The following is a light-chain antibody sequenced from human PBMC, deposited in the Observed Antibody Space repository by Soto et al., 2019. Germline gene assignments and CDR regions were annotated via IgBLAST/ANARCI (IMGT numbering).Light chain of an antibody. CDR2: LNSDGSH. V-gene: IGLV4-69*02. Sequence: QSVLTQSPSASASLGASVNVTCTLTSGHSSYAIAWHQQQPEKGPRFLMRLNSDGSHSKGDGIPDRFSGSSSGAERYLIISSLQSEDEADYYCQNWGRGIVVFGGGTKLTVL. J-gene: IGLJ2*01. CDR3: QNWGRGIVV. CDR1: SGHSSYA.